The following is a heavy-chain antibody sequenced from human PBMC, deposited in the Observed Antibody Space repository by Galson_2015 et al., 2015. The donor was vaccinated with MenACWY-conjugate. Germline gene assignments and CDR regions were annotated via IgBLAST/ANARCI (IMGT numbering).Heavy chain of an antibody. CDR1: GGTFSSYA. Sequence: SVKVSCKASGGTFSSYAISWVRQAPGQGLEWMGGIIPIFGTANYAQKFQGRVTITADESTSTAYMELSSLRSEDTAVYYCARDWWRRDGEMQSERLDYWGQGTLVTVSS. D-gene: IGHD5-24*01. J-gene: IGHJ4*02. V-gene: IGHV1-69*13. CDR3: ARDWWRRDGEMQSERLDY. CDR2: IIPIFGTA.